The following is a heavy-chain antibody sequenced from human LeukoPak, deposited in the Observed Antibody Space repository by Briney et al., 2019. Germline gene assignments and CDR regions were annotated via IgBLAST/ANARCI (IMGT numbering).Heavy chain of an antibody. CDR3: AKLPPPYCSSTSCPDY. V-gene: IGHV3-23*01. J-gene: IGHJ4*02. CDR1: GFTFSSYA. D-gene: IGHD2-2*01. Sequence: GGSLRLSCAASGFTFSSYAMSWVRQAPGKGLEWVSAISGSGGSTYYADSVKGRFTISRDNSKNTLCLQMNSLRAEDTAVYYCAKLPPPYCSSTSCPDYWGQGTLVTVSS. CDR2: ISGSGGST.